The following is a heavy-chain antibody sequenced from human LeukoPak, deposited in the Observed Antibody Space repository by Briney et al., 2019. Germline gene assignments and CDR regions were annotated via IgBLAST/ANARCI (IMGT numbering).Heavy chain of an antibody. V-gene: IGHV3-30*02. J-gene: IGHJ4*02. CDR2: IRYDGSNK. Sequence: HPGGSLRLSCAASGFTFSSYGMHWVRQAPGKGLEWVAFIRYDGSNKYYADSVKGRFTISRDNSKNTLYLQMNSLRAEDTAVYYCARAGQWLGRPQYYFDYWGQGTLVTVSS. CDR3: ARAGQWLGRPQYYFDY. CDR1: GFTFSSYG. D-gene: IGHD6-19*01.